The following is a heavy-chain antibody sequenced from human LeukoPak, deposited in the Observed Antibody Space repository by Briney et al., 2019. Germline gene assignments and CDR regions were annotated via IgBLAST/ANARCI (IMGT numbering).Heavy chain of an antibody. CDR1: GYTFTDYY. CDR2: INPNSGGT. D-gene: IGHD3-22*01. J-gene: IGHJ4*02. V-gene: IGHV1-2*02. CDR3: ARGVSGYFYLFDC. Sequence: ASVKVSCKASGYTFTDYYMHWVRQAPGQGLEWMGWINPNSGGTNSAQKFQGRVTMTRDTSISTGYMELSRLRFDDTAVYYCARGVSGYFYLFDCWGQGTLVTVSS.